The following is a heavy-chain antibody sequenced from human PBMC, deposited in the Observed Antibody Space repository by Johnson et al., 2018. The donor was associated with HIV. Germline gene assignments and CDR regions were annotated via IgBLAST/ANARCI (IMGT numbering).Heavy chain of an antibody. Sequence: QMLLVESGGGVVQPGRSLRLSCAASGFTFSSYGMHWVRQAPGKGLEWVAVISYDGSNKYYADSVKGRFTISRDNSKNTLYLQMNSLRAEDTAVYYCAKGLVYADPDDAFDIWGQGTMVTVSS. CDR2: ISYDGSNK. J-gene: IGHJ3*02. D-gene: IGHD2-8*01. CDR1: GFTFSSYG. CDR3: AKGLVYADPDDAFDI. V-gene: IGHV3-30*18.